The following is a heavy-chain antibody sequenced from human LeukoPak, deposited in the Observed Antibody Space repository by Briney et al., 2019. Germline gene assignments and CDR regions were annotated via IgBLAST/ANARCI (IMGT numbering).Heavy chain of an antibody. D-gene: IGHD4-17*01. CDR2: IYPGDSDT. V-gene: IGHV5-51*01. CDR1: GYSFTSYW. J-gene: IGHJ4*02. Sequence: GESLKISCKGSGYSFTSYWIGWVRQLPGKGPEWMGIIYPGDSDTRYSPSFQGQVTISADKSISTAYLQWSSLKASDTAMYYCARLIDFPVTFFDYWGQGTLVTVSS. CDR3: ARLIDFPVTFFDY.